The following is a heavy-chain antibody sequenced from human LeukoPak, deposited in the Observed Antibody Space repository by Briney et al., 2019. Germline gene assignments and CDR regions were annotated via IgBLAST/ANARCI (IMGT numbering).Heavy chain of an antibody. CDR3: ARRGGSSSRRSPIDY. V-gene: IGHV3-7*01. D-gene: IGHD6-6*01. J-gene: IGHJ4*02. CDR2: IKQDGSQR. Sequence: PGVSLRLSCTASGFTFSDYWMTWVRRAPGKGPEWVANIKQDGSQRYYVDSVRGRFTISRDNAKNSLFLQMNGLRAEDTAVYYSARRGGSSSRRSPIDYWGQGTLVTVSS. CDR1: GFTFSDYW.